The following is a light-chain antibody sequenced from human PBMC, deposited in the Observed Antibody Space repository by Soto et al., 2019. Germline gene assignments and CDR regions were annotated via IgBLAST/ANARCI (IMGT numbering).Light chain of an antibody. J-gene: IGKJ5*01. CDR2: GAS. V-gene: IGKV3-20*01. CDR1: HSVSSSY. CDR3: QHYGSSPIT. Sequence: IVFTQSAGALSLSPGERATLSCRASHSVSSSYLAWYQRKPGQAPRLLIYGASSRATGIPDRFSGSGSGTDFTLTISGLEPEDFAVYSCQHYGSSPITFGQGTRLEIK.